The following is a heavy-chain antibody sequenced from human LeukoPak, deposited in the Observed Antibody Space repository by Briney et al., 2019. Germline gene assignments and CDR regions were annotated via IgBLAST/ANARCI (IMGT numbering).Heavy chain of an antibody. V-gene: IGHV5-51*01. J-gene: IGHJ3*02. CDR1: GYSFTSYW. CDR2: IYPGDSDT. Sequence: GESLKISCKGSGYSFTSYWIGWGRQMPGKGLEWMGIIYPGDSDTRYSPSFQGQVTISADKSISTAYLQWSSLKASDTAMYYCARKGQWIQLWLEAFDIWGQGTMVTVSS. D-gene: IGHD5-18*01. CDR3: ARKGQWIQLWLEAFDI.